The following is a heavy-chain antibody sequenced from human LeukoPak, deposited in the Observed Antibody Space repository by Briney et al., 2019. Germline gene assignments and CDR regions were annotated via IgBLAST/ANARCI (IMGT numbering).Heavy chain of an antibody. CDR2: ISAYNGNT. V-gene: IGHV1-18*01. Sequence: ASVKVSCKASGYTFTSYGISWVRRAPGQGLEWMGWISAYNGNTNYAQKLQGRVTMTTDTSTSTAYMELRSLRSDDTAVYYCARSGGYYGQNWFDPWGQGTLVTVSS. CDR3: ARSGGYYGQNWFDP. D-gene: IGHD3-22*01. J-gene: IGHJ5*02. CDR1: GYTFTSYG.